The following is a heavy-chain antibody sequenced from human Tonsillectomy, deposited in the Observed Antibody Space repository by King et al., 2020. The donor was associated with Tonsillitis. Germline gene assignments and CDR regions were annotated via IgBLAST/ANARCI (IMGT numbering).Heavy chain of an antibody. J-gene: IGHJ4*02. V-gene: IGHV3-7*01. D-gene: IGHD5-18*01. CDR3: ARTAIQLWSNFDY. CDR1: GFSFSRYW. CDR2: MDQDGGEK. Sequence: VQLVESGGGLVQPGGSLRLSCVASGFSFSRYWMNWVRQAPGKGLEWVANMDQDGGEKHFLDSVKGRFTISRDNAKNSLYLQMNSLRVEDTAVYYCARTAIQLWSNFDYWGQGTLVTVSS.